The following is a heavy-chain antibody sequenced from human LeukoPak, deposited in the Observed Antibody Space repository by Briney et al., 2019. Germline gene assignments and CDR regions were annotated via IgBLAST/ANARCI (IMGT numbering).Heavy chain of an antibody. D-gene: IGHD2-2*01. V-gene: IGHV3-33*01. CDR3: ARSRAHRPPYYYYYMDV. J-gene: IGHJ6*03. CDR2: IWSDGSNK. CDR1: GFTFSSYG. Sequence: GRSLRLCCAASGFTFSSYGMHWVRQAPGKGLEWVAVIWSDGSNKYYAYSVKGRFTISRDNSKNTVYLQMNSLRAEDTAVYYCARSRAHRPPYYYYYMDVWGKGTTVTVSS.